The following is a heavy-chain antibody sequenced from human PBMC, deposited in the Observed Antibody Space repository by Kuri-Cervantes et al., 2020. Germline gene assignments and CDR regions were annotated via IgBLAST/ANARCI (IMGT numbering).Heavy chain of an antibody. D-gene: IGHD6-13*01. Sequence: GGSLRLSSAASGFIISSYSMNWVRQAPGKGLEWVSSISSSSSYIYYADSVKGRFTISRDNAKNSLYLQMNSLRAEDTAVYYCARAVRIAAAVHYFDYWGQGTLVTVSS. V-gene: IGHV3-21*03. CDR2: ISSSSSYI. CDR1: GFIISSYS. CDR3: ARAVRIAAAVHYFDY. J-gene: IGHJ4*02.